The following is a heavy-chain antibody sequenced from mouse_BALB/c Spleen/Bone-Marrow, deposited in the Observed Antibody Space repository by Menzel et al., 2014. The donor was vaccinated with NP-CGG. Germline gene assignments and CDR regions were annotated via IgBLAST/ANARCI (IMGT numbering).Heavy chain of an antibody. CDR2: ILPGSGST. D-gene: IGHD4-1*01. V-gene: IGHV1-9*01. Sequence: QVQLQQSGAELMKPGASVKISCKATGYTFSIYWIEWVKQRPGHGLEWIGEILPGSGSTNYNEKFKGKATFTADTSSNTAYMQLSSLTSEDSAVYYCARWVPYWEFAYWGQGTLVTVSA. J-gene: IGHJ3*01. CDR1: GYTFSIYW. CDR3: ARWVPYWEFAY.